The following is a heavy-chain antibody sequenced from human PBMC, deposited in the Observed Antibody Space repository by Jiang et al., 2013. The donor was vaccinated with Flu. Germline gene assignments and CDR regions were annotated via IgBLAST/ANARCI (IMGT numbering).Heavy chain of an antibody. J-gene: IGHJ4*02. V-gene: IGHV1-18*01. D-gene: IGHD5-24*01. Sequence: LQGRVTMTTDTSTSTAYMELRSLRSDDTAVYYCARGNYNQNCADYWGQGTLVTVSS. CDR3: ARGNYNQNCADY.